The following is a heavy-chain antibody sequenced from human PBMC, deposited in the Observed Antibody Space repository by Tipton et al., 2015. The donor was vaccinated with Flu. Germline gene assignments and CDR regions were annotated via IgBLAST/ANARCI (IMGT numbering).Heavy chain of an antibody. J-gene: IGHJ3*02. V-gene: IGHV4-59*11. CDR3: ARGWGDAFDI. CDR1: GGSISSHY. D-gene: IGHD3-16*01. Sequence: TLSLTCTVSGGSISSHYWSWIRQPPGKGLEWIGYIYYSGSISYNPSLKSRVTISVDTSKNQFSLKLSSVTAADTAVYCCARGWGDAFDIWGQGTMVTVSS. CDR2: IYYSGSI.